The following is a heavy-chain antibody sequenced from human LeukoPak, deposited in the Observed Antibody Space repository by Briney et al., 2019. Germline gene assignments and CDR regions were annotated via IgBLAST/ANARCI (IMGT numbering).Heavy chain of an antibody. J-gene: IGHJ4*02. CDR1: GFTVSSNY. D-gene: IGHD3-10*01. Sequence: GGSLRLSCAASGFTVSSNYMSWVRQAPGKGLEWVSVIYSGGSTYYADSVKGRFTISRDNSKNTLYLQMNSLRAEDTAVYYCARDSGGNTRSPYYFDYWGQGTLVTVSS. CDR3: ARDSGGNTRSPYYFDY. CDR2: IYSGGST. V-gene: IGHV3-53*01.